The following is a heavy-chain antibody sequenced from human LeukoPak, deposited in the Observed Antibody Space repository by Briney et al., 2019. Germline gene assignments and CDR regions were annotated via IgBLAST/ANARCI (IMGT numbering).Heavy chain of an antibody. D-gene: IGHD3-16*02. Sequence: GGSLRLSCAASGFTFSTYTMNWVRQAPGKGLEWVSSISSSSTFIYYADSVKGRFTISRDNAKNSLYLQMNSLRAEDTAVYYCATIERENYDYVWGSYRPSDYWGQGTLVTVSS. CDR1: GFTFSTYT. V-gene: IGHV3-21*01. CDR3: ATIERENYDYVWGSYRPSDY. J-gene: IGHJ4*02. CDR2: ISSSSTFI.